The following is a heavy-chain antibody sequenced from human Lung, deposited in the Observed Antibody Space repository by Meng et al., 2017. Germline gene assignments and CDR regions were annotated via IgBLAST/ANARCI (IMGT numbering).Heavy chain of an antibody. J-gene: IGHJ5*02. D-gene: IGHD6-13*01. CDR3: ARDRGSSGWSNWFDP. Sequence: QVQLVQSGSELKKPRASVKASCEASGYTFSRYSMHWVRQAPGQGLEWMGWINTDTGKPTYAQGFTGRFVFSLDTSVRTAYLQISSLKAEDTAVYYCARDRGSSGWSNWFDPWGQGTLVTVSS. V-gene: IGHV7-4-1*02. CDR2: INTDTGKP. CDR1: GYTFSRYS.